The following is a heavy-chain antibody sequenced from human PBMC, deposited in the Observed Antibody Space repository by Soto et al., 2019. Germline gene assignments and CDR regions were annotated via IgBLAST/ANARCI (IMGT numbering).Heavy chain of an antibody. Sequence: GGSLRLSCAASGFTFSSYWMSWVRQAPGKGQEWVAHIKQDGSEKYYVDSVKGRFTISRDNAKNSLYLEMNSLRAEDTAVYYCARGHYYDSSGYWYFDYWGQGTLVTVSS. CDR3: ARGHYYDSSGYWYFDY. CDR2: IKQDGSEK. V-gene: IGHV3-7*05. D-gene: IGHD3-22*01. J-gene: IGHJ4*02. CDR1: GFTFSSYW.